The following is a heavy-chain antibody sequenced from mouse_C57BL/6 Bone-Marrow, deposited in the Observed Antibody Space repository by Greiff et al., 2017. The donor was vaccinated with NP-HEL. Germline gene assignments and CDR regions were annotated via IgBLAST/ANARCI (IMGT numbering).Heavy chain of an antibody. CDR3: ASIEGND. Sequence: EVQLQQSGPELVKPGASVKISCKASGYTFTDYYMNWVKQSHGKSLEWIGDINPNNGGTSYNQKFKGKATLTVDKSSSTAYMELRSLTSEDSAVYYCASIEGNDWGQGTTLTVSS. CDR2: INPNNGGT. J-gene: IGHJ2*01. D-gene: IGHD2-12*01. CDR1: GYTFTDYY. V-gene: IGHV1-26*01.